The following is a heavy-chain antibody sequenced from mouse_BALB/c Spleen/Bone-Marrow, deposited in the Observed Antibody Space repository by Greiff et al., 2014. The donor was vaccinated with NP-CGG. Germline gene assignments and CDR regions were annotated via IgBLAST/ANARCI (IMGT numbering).Heavy chain of an antibody. CDR3: TRGGNWDDFDY. D-gene: IGHD4-1*01. Sequence: VQLKESGGGLVQPGGSRKLSCAASGFTLSSFGMHWVRQAPEKGLEWVAYISSGSSTIFYADTVKGRFTVSRDNPKNTLFLQMTSLRSEDTAMYNCTRGGNWDDFDYWGQGTTLTVSS. CDR1: GFTLSSFG. J-gene: IGHJ2*01. CDR2: ISSGSSTI. V-gene: IGHV5-17*02.